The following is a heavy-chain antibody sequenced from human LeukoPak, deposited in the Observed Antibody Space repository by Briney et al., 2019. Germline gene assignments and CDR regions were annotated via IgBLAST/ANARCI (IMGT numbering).Heavy chain of an antibody. J-gene: IGHJ3*02. CDR1: GGSFSGYY. CDR2: IYYSGST. D-gene: IGHD3-9*01. V-gene: IGHV4-59*01. Sequence: SETLSLTCAVYGGSFSGYYWSWIRQPPGKGLEWIGYIYYSGSTNYNPSLKSRVTISVDTSENQFSLKLSSVTAADTAVYYCARDLNILTGSGAFDIWGQGTMVTVSS. CDR3: ARDLNILTGSGAFDI.